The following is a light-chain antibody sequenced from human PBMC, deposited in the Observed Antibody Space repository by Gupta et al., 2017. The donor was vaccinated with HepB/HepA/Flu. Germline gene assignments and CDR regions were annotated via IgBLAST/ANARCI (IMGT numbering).Light chain of an antibody. Sequence: QSVLTQSPSLSGTPGQRVTISCSGSSSNVGSKNVKWYQQLPGRAPKLLIYYNDERPSGVPDRFSGSKSDTSASLAISGLQSEDEADYYCAAWDESLNGVVFGGGTKLTVL. V-gene: IGLV1-44*01. J-gene: IGLJ2*01. CDR3: AAWDESLNGVV. CDR1: SSNVGSKN. CDR2: YND.